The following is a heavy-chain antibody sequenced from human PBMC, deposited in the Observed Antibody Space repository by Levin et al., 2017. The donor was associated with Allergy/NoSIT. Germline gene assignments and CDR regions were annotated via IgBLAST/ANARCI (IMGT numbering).Heavy chain of an antibody. CDR3: TRDRERRDGYNWGVDY. Sequence: GESLKISGAASGFTFSSYWMHWVRQAPGKGLVWVSRIKSDGSITTYADSVKGRFTISRDNAKNTLYLQMNSLRAEDTAVYYCTRDRERRDGYNWGVDYWGQGTLVTVSS. D-gene: IGHD5-24*01. CDR1: GFTFSSYW. V-gene: IGHV3-74*01. CDR2: IKSDGSIT. J-gene: IGHJ4*02.